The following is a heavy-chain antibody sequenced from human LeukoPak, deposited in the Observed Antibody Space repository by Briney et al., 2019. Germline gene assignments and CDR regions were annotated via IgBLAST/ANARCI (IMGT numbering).Heavy chain of an antibody. CDR1: SGSISSSNW. CDR3: ALGYNDIWEL. J-gene: IGHJ4*02. Sequence: SETLSLTCAVSSGSISSSNWWSWVRQPPGKGLEWIGEINHSGSTNYNPSLKSRVTISVDMSDNQFFLKLTSVTAADTAVYYCALGYNDIWELWGQGNMVTVSS. V-gene: IGHV4-4*02. CDR2: INHSGST. D-gene: IGHD1-26*01.